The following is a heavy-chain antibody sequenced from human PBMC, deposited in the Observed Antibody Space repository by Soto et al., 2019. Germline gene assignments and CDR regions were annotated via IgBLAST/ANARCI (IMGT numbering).Heavy chain of an antibody. CDR1: GGSTSSGDYY. D-gene: IGHD2-2*01. CDR2: IYYSGRT. CDR3: ARGLRFCSGTSCYGGYYFDY. Sequence: SETLSLTCTVSGGSTSSGDYYWSWIRQPPGTGLEWFGYIYYSGRTYYNPSLKSRVTISIDSSKNQFSLKLSSVTAADTAVYYCARGLRFCSGTSCYGGYYFDYWGQGTLVTVSS. V-gene: IGHV4-30-4*01. J-gene: IGHJ4*02.